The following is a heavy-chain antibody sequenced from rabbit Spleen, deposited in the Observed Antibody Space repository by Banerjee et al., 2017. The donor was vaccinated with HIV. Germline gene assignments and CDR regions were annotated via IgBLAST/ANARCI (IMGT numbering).Heavy chain of an antibody. CDR2: IYAGSSGST. D-gene: IGHD8-1*01. J-gene: IGHJ6*01. CDR1: GFSFSSRYY. CDR3: ARDAGSSFSTYGMDL. V-gene: IGHV1S40*01. Sequence: QSLEESGGDLVKPGASLTLTCTASGFSFSSRYYMCWVRQAPGKGLEWIACIYAGSSGSTYYASWAKGRFTISKTSSTTVTLQMTSLTAADTATYFCARDAGSSFSTYGMDLGGPGTLVTV.